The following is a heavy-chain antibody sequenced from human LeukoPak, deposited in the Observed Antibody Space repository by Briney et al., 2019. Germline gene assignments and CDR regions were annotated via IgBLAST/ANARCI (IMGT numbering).Heavy chain of an antibody. CDR2: IWYDGSKT. J-gene: IGHJ5*02. D-gene: IGHD3-10*01. CDR3: ARSLERDYSGSGNYYMNNWFDP. Sequence: PGGSLRLSCAASGFTFTIYGMHSVRQAPGKGLEWVAVIWYDGSKTYYADSVKGRFTISRDTSTNTLYLQMNGLRAEDTAVYYCARSLERDYSGSGNYYMNNWFDPWGQGTLVTVSS. V-gene: IGHV3-33*01. CDR1: GFTFTIYG.